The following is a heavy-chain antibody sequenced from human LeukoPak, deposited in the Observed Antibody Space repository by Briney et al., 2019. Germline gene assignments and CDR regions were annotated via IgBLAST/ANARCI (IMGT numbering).Heavy chain of an antibody. CDR3: ARPHSSGWYEAY. J-gene: IGHJ4*02. V-gene: IGHV5-10-1*01. CDR1: GYRFTSYW. D-gene: IGHD6-19*01. Sequence: GESLKISFKGSGYRFTSYWISWVRPMPGKGLEWMGRIDPSDSYTNYSPSFQGHVTISADKSISTAYLQWSSLKASDTAMYYCARPHSSGWYEAYWGEGTLVTVSS. CDR2: IDPSDSYT.